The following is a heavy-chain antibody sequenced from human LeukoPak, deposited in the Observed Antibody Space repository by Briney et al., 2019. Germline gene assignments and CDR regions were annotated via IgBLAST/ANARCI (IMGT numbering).Heavy chain of an antibody. D-gene: IGHD6-6*01. CDR2: IKSKTDGGTT. J-gene: IGHJ4*02. CDR1: GFTFSNAW. Sequence: PGGSLRLSCAASGFTFSNAWMSWVRQAPGKGLEWVGRIKSKTDGGTTDYAAPVKGRFTISRDDSKNTLYLQMNSLKTEDTAVYYCTTPSDFEYSSSSDGLDYWGQGTLVTVSS. V-gene: IGHV3-15*01. CDR3: TTPSDFEYSSSSDGLDY.